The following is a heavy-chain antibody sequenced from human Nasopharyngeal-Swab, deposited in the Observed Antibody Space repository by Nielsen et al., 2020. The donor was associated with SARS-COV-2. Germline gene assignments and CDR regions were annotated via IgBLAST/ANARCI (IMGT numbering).Heavy chain of an antibody. CDR3: ARDDTAMATGFHY. D-gene: IGHD5-18*01. Sequence: GSLRLSCTVSGGSISSYYWSWIRQPPGKGLEWIGYIFHSGSTNYNPSLKSRVTISVDTSKNQFSLRLSSVTAADTAVYYCARDDTAMATGFHYWGQGVLVTVSS. J-gene: IGHJ4*02. CDR2: IFHSGST. CDR1: GGSISSYY. V-gene: IGHV4-59*01.